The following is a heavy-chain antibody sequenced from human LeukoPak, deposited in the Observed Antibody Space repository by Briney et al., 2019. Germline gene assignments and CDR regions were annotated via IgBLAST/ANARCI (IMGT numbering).Heavy chain of an antibody. V-gene: IGHV4-59*11. CDR3: ARRYRDGYNTLDY. Sequence: SETLSLTCTVSGGSLSSHYWSWIRQPPGKGLEWIGYIYYSGSTNYNPSLKSRVTISVDTSKNQFSLKLSSVTAADTAVYYCARRYRDGYNTLDYWGQGTLVTVSS. J-gene: IGHJ4*02. CDR1: GGSLSSHY. CDR2: IYYSGST. D-gene: IGHD5-24*01.